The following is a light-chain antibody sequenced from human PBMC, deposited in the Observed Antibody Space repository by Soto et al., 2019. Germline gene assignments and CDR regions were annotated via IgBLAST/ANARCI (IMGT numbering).Light chain of an antibody. CDR3: QQSYGTPIT. J-gene: IGKJ5*01. CDR2: DAS. Sequence: AIRMTQSPASLSASTGDRVSITCRATQDIGTYLAWYQQIPGKAPKLLIYDASTLQTGVPSRFSGSGSGTDFTLTITSLQPEDFATYYCQQSYGTPITFGQGTRLEIK. V-gene: IGKV1-8*01. CDR1: QDIGTY.